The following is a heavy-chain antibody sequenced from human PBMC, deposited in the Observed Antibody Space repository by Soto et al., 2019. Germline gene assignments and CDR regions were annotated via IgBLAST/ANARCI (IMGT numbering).Heavy chain of an antibody. Sequence: SETLSLTCTVSGGSIGRSGYYWSWIRQHPGKGLEWIAYIYYNGNTYYTPSLKSRLTISRDTSKNQFYLNLSSVTAADTAVYFCARAVESRYFDYWGQGTLVTVSS. CDR1: GGSIGRSGYY. CDR3: ARAVESRYFDY. CDR2: IYYNGNT. D-gene: IGHD2-15*01. V-gene: IGHV4-31*02. J-gene: IGHJ4*02.